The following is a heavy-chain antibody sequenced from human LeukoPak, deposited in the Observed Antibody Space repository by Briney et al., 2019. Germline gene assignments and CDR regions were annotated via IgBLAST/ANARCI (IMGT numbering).Heavy chain of an antibody. D-gene: IGHD2-2*01. V-gene: IGHV3-30*03. CDR1: GFTFSSYG. Sequence: PGRSLRLSCAASGFTFSSYGMHWVRQAPGKGLEWVALISYDGSNKYYADSVKGRFTIYRDNSKNTLYLQMNSLRAEDTAMYYCARDQMRPYQYYMDVWGKGTTVTVSS. J-gene: IGHJ6*03. CDR2: ISYDGSNK. CDR3: ARDQMRPYQYYMDV.